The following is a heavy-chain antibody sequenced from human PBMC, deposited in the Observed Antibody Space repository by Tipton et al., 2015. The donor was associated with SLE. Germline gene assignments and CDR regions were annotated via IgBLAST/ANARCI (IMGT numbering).Heavy chain of an antibody. CDR2: INHSGST. J-gene: IGHJ6*02. Sequence: TLSLTCTVSGVSISNYYWSWIRQPPGKGLEWIGEINHSGSTNYNPSLKSRVTISVDTSKNQFSLNLRSVTAADTAVYYCTRGPYCSVDSCYRGMDVWGQGTTVTVSS. CDR1: GVSISNYY. V-gene: IGHV4-34*01. D-gene: IGHD2-15*01. CDR3: TRGPYCSVDSCYRGMDV.